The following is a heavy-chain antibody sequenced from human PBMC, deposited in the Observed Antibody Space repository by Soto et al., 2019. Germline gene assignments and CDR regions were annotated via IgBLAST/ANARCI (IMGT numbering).Heavy chain of an antibody. CDR1: GDSISSYY. D-gene: IGHD2-15*01. V-gene: IGHV4-59*01. J-gene: IGHJ4*02. CDR3: ARGHLGITTTGTWYDFDY. Sequence: SETLSLTCTVSGDSISSYYWTWLRQPPGKGLEYIGYIYYSGRTYYNPSLKSRVTISVDTSKNQFSLKLSSVTAADTAVYYCARGHLGITTTGTWYDFDYWGQGTLVT. CDR2: IYYSGRT.